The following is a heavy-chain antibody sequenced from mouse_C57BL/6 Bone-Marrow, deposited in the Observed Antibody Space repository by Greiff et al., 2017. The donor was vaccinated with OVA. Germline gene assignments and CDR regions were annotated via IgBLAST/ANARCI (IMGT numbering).Heavy chain of an antibody. V-gene: IGHV1-63*01. Sequence: VQLQQSGAELVRPGTSVKMSCKASGYTFTNYWIGWAKRRPGHGLEWIGDIYPGGGYTNYNEKFKGKATLTADKSSSTAYMQFSSLTSEDSAIYYCVLGGPYYAMDYWGQGTSVTVSS. CDR2: IYPGGGYT. D-gene: IGHD2-10*02. J-gene: IGHJ4*01. CDR1: GYTFTNYW. CDR3: VLGGPYYAMDY.